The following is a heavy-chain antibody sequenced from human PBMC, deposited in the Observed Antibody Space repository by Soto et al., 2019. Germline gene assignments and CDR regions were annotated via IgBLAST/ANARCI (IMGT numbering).Heavy chain of an antibody. CDR1: GGSISSGGYY. Sequence: SETLSLTCTVSGGSISSGGYYWSWIRQHPGKGLEWIGNIYYSGSTYYNPSLKSRVTISVDTYKNQFSLKLSSVTAADTAVYYCARYSPQRSFWSGLFPRSMDVWGQGTTVTVSS. V-gene: IGHV4-31*03. CDR2: IYYSGST. CDR3: ARYSPQRSFWSGLFPRSMDV. D-gene: IGHD3-3*01. J-gene: IGHJ6*02.